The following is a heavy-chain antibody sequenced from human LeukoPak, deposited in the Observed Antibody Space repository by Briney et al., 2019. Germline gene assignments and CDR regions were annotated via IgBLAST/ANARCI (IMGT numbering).Heavy chain of an antibody. V-gene: IGHV3-21*01. Sequence: GGSLRLSCAASGVTFSNYSMNWVRQAPGKGLEWVSSISTRSTYIYYADSVKGRFTISRDNAKNSLYLQMNSLRAEDTAVYYCARVDYGSGSYGYYYYYYMDVWGKGTTVTISS. CDR1: GVTFSNYS. CDR2: ISTRSTYI. D-gene: IGHD3-10*01. J-gene: IGHJ6*03. CDR3: ARVDYGSGSYGYYYYYYMDV.